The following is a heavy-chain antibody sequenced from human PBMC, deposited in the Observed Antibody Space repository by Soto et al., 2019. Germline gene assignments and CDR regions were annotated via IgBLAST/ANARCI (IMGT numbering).Heavy chain of an antibody. V-gene: IGHV3-23*01. D-gene: IGHD6-19*01. CDR1: GFTFGNYA. Sequence: EVQLLESGGGLVQPGGSLRLSCAASGFTFGNYAMSWVRQAPGKGLQWVSAIGGTGNNIYYADSVKGRSIISRDKSKNTSYLQMNSLRAEDTTVYYCATVKPGIQQWLVSFDYWGQCTVVTVSS. CDR2: IGGTGNNI. CDR3: ATVKPGIQQWLVSFDY. J-gene: IGHJ4*02.